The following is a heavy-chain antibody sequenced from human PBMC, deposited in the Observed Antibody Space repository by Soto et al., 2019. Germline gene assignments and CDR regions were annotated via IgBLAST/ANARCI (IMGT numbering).Heavy chain of an antibody. CDR2: IYYSGST. J-gene: IGHJ2*01. Sequence: SETLSLTCTVSGGSISSGGYYWSWIRQHPGKGLEWIGYIYYSGSTYYNPSLKSRVTISVDTSKNQFSLKLSSVTAADTAVYYCARLGGDYNWYFDLWGRGTLVTVSS. V-gene: IGHV4-31*03. CDR3: ARLGGDYNWYFDL. D-gene: IGHD4-17*01. CDR1: GGSISSGGYY.